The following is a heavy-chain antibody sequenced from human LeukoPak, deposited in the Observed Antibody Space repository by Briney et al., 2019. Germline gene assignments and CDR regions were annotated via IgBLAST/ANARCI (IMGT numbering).Heavy chain of an antibody. J-gene: IGHJ4*02. CDR2: LSYTGKT. Sequence: SETLSLTCLVSGASVSSSHWNWIRQFPGKGLEWIGCLSYTGKTDYNPSLTGRVTISLGTSKNQVSLKLRSVTAADTAVYYCPEGYFEPFDHWGQGILVTVSS. V-gene: IGHV4-59*02. D-gene: IGHD2/OR15-2a*01. CDR1: GASVSSSH. CDR3: PEGYFEPFDH.